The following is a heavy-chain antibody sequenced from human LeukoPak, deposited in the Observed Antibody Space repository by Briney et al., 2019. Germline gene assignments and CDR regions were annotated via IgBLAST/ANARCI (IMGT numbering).Heavy chain of an antibody. CDR1: GATFNTDA. CDR3: VRHPTSFDWFRD. J-gene: IGHJ4*02. V-gene: IGHV1-69*04. Sequence: SVKVSCKASGATFNTDAINWVRQAPGQGLQWMGRIIPILTTTYAPLFEDRLTITADKTTNTAYMELRSLTSDDTATYFCVRHPTSFDWFRDWGQGTLVTVSS. CDR2: IIPILTT. D-gene: IGHD3-9*01.